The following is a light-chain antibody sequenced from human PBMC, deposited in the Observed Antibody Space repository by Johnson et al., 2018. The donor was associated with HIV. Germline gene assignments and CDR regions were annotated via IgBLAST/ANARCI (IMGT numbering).Light chain of an antibody. CDR3: GTWDSSLSAGKV. V-gene: IGLV1-51*02. CDR2: ENN. J-gene: IGLJ1*01. CDR1: SSNIGNNY. Sequence: QSVLTQPPSVSAAPGLKVTISCSGSSSNIGNNYVSWYQQLPGTAPKLLIYENNKRPSGIPDRFSGSKSGTSATLGITGLQTGDEADYYCGTWDSSLSAGKVFGTGTKVTVL.